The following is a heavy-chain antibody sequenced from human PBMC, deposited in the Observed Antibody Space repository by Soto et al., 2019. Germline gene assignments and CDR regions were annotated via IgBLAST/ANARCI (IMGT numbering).Heavy chain of an antibody. J-gene: IGHJ4*02. CDR2: FDPEDGET. D-gene: IGHD3-10*01. CDR3: ANRYGSGSYPYYFDY. V-gene: IGHV1-24*01. CDR1: GYTLTELS. Sequence: ASVKVSCKVSGYTLTELSMHWVRQAPGKGLEWMGGFDPEDGETIYAQKFQGRVTMTEDTSTDTAYMELSSLRSEDTAVYYCANRYGSGSYPYYFDYWGQGTLVTVSS.